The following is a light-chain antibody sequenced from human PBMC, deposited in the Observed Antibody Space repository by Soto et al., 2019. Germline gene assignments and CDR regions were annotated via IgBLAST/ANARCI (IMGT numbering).Light chain of an antibody. V-gene: IGLV2-23*01. CDR2: EGT. Sequence: QSVLTQPASVSGSPGQSITISCTGTSSDVGTYKCVSWYQQHPGKVPTLMIHEGTKRPSGVSNRFSGSKSGNTATLTISGLQPEDEANYYCCSYAGTSFWVFGGGTKVTVL. CDR3: CSYAGTSFWV. CDR1: SSDVGTYKC. J-gene: IGLJ3*02.